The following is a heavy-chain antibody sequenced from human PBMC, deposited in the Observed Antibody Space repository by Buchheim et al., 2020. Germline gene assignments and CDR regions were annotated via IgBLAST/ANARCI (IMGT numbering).Heavy chain of an antibody. CDR2: IYYSGST. CDR1: GGSISSYY. CDR3: ARAVAGSRVGATNYYYGMDV. Sequence: QVQLQESGPGLVKPSETLSLTCTVSGGSISSYYWSWIRQPPGKGLEWIGYIYYSGSTNYNPSLKSRVTISVDTSKNQFSLKLSSVTAADTAVYYCARAVAGSRVGATNYYYGMDVWGQGTT. J-gene: IGHJ6*02. V-gene: IGHV4-59*01. D-gene: IGHD6-19*01.